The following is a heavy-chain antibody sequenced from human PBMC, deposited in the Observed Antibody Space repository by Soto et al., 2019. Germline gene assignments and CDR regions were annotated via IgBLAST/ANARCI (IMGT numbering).Heavy chain of an antibody. J-gene: IGHJ4*02. Sequence: EVRLVQSGGGLVQPGGSLRLSCAASLFIVSDNYMSWVRQAPGKGLEWVSLIYSGGGTDYAESVKGRFTISRDNSKNTLYLQMNSLKAADTGIYYCATRMTTAPYWGQGTVVTFSS. CDR3: ATRMTTAPY. CDR2: IYSGGGT. V-gene: IGHV3-66*01. D-gene: IGHD4-17*01. CDR1: LFIVSDNY.